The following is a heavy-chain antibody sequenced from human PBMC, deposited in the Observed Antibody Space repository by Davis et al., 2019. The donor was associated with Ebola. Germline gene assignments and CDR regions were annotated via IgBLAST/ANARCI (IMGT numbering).Heavy chain of an antibody. CDR2: IKQDGSEK. CDR3: VKGRITMTVVVYFDL. V-gene: IGHV3-7*01. CDR1: GFTFSSYW. J-gene: IGHJ4*02. Sequence: GESLKISCVASGFTFSSYWLSWVRQAPGKGLEWVANIKQDGSEKYYVDSVKGRFTISRDNAKNTLYLQMSSLRIEDTAVYYCVKGRITMTVVVYFDLWGQGTLVTVSS. D-gene: IGHD3-22*01.